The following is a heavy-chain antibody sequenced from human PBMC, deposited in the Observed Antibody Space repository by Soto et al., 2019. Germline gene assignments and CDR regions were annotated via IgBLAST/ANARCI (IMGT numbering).Heavy chain of an antibody. J-gene: IGHJ6*02. Sequence: QVQLVQSGAEVKKPGSSVKVSCKASGGTFSSYAISWVRQAPGQGLEWMGGIIPIFGTANYAQKFQGRVTITADESTSTAYMELSSLRSEDTAVYYCASGHDSPVGAYYYGMDVWGQGTTVTVSS. CDR3: ASGHDSPVGAYYYGMDV. CDR1: GGTFSSYA. V-gene: IGHV1-69*12. CDR2: IIPIFGTA. D-gene: IGHD1-26*01.